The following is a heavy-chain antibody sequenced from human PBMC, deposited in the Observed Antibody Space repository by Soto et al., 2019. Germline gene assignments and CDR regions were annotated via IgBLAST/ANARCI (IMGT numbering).Heavy chain of an antibody. CDR3: ARDFFSGSYTFDY. V-gene: IGHV3-33*01. J-gene: IGHJ4*02. CDR2: IWYDGSNK. Sequence: HPGGSLRLSCASSGFTFSSYGMHWVRQAPGKGLEWVAVIWYDGSNKYYADSVKGRFTISRDNSKNTLYLQMNSLRAEDTAVYYCARDFFSGSYTFDYWGQGTLVTVSS. D-gene: IGHD1-26*01. CDR1: GFTFSSYG.